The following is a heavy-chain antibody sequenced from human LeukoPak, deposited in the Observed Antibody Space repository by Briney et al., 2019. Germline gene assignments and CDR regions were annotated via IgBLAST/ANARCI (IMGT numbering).Heavy chain of an antibody. CDR1: GFTFSSYA. D-gene: IGHD3-22*01. J-gene: IGHJ6*03. Sequence: GGSLRLSCAASGFTFSSYAMHWVRQAPGKGLEWVAVISYDGSSKYYADSVKGRFTISRDNSKNTLYLQMNSLRAEDTAVYYCARDEYYYDSSGYFSATKKYYYYYYMDVWGKGTTVTVSS. CDR3: ARDEYYYDSSGYFSATKKYYYYYYMDV. CDR2: ISYDGSSK. V-gene: IGHV3-30*01.